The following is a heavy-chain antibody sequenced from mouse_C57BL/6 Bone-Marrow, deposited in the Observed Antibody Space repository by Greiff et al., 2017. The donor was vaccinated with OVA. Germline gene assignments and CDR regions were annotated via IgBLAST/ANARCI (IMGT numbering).Heavy chain of an antibody. V-gene: IGHV1-26*01. Sequence: EVQLQQSGPELVKPGASVKISCKASGYTFTDYYMNWVKQSHGKSLEWIGDINPNNGGTSYNQKFKGKATLTVDKSSSTAYMELRSLTSEDSAVYDCARDYYGSSWYFDVWGTGTTVTVPS. CDR1: GYTFTDYY. J-gene: IGHJ1*03. CDR2: INPNNGGT. CDR3: ARDYYGSSWYFDV. D-gene: IGHD1-1*01.